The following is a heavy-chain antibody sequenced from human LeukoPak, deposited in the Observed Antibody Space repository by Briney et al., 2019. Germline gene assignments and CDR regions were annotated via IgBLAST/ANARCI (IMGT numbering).Heavy chain of an antibody. J-gene: IGHJ4*02. V-gene: IGHV3-23*01. CDR2: ISGSGGST. CDR1: GFTFSSYG. CDR3: AKGPGRYCSGGSCYSGN. Sequence: GGSLRLACADSGFTFSSYGMSWVRQAPGKGLEWVSAISGSGGSTFYADSVKGRFTISRDNSKNTLYLQMNSLRAEDTAVYYCAKGPGRYCSGGSCYSGNWGQGTLVTVSS. D-gene: IGHD2-15*01.